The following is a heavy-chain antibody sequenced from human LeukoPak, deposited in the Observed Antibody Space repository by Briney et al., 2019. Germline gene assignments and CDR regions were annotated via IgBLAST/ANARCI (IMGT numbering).Heavy chain of an antibody. Sequence: SETLSLTCTVSSGSISSYYWSWIRQPPGKGLEWIGYIYYSGSTNYNPSLKSRVTISVDTSKNQFSLKLSSVTAADTAVYYCATMTTVVSPLWYWGQGTLVTVSS. D-gene: IGHD4-23*01. CDR3: ATMTTVVSPLWY. CDR2: IYYSGST. CDR1: SGSISSYY. J-gene: IGHJ4*02. V-gene: IGHV4-59*01.